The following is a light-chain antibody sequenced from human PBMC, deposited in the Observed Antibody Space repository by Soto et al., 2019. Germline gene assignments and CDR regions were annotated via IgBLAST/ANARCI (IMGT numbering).Light chain of an antibody. CDR2: SAS. CDR3: QQSYSTHS. CDR1: QSISSY. V-gene: IGKV1-39*01. J-gene: IGKJ4*01. Sequence: DIQMTQSPSSLSASVGDRVTITCLASQSISSYLNWYYQKPGKAAKVLLYSASTLQSGVPSRFSGSGSGTDFTLTINSLQPEDFATYYCQQSYSTHSFGGGTKVDI.